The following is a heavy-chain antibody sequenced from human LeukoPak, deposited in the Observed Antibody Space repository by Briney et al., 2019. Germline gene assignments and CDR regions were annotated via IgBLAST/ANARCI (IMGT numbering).Heavy chain of an antibody. CDR2: IYSGGST. CDR3: ARGNFDY. CDR1: GFTFSTYA. J-gene: IGHJ4*02. V-gene: IGHV3-66*01. Sequence: GGSLGLSCAASGFTFSTYAVSWVRQAPGKGLEWVSVIYSGGSTYYADSVKGRFTISRDNSKNTLYLQMNSLRAEDTAVYYCARGNFDYWGQGTLVTVSS.